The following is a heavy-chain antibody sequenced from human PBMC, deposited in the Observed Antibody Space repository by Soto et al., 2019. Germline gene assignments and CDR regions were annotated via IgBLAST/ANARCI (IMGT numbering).Heavy chain of an antibody. Sequence: GPTLVNPTQTLTLTCTFSGFSFSTTGVGVGWFRQPPGQALEWLALLYWDEDERFSPSLRSRLSITKDTSKSQVVLTVANMDPVDTATYYCAHRRPNQYDRSGSKYNWFDPWGQGTLVTVSS. CDR3: AHRRPNQYDRSGSKYNWFDP. D-gene: IGHD3-22*01. V-gene: IGHV2-5*02. J-gene: IGHJ5*02. CDR1: GFSFSTTGVG. CDR2: LYWDEDE.